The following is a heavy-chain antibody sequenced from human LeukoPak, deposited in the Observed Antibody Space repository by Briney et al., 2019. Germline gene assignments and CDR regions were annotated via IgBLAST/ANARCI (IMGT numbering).Heavy chain of an antibody. CDR2: IRYDGSNK. D-gene: IGHD2-2*01. V-gene: IGHV3-30*02. J-gene: IGHJ4*02. CDR1: GFTFSSYG. Sequence: AGGSLRLSCAASGFTFSSYGMHWVRQAPGKGLEWVAFIRYDGSNKYYADSVKGRFTISRDNSKNTLYLQMNSLRAEDTAVYYCARGSLGYCSSTSCSFDYWGQGTLVTVSS. CDR3: ARGSLGYCSSTSCSFDY.